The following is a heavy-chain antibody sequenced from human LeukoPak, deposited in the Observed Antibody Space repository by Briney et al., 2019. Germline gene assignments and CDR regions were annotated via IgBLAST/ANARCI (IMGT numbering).Heavy chain of an antibody. V-gene: IGHV3-74*01. Sequence: GGSLRLSCAASGFTFSNAWMSWVRQAPGKGLVWVSRINSDGSSTSYADSVKGRFTISRDNAKNTLYLQMNSLRAEDTAVYYCARARSSSLFDYWGQGTLVTVSS. J-gene: IGHJ4*02. CDR1: GFTFSNAW. CDR2: INSDGSST. D-gene: IGHD6-13*01. CDR3: ARARSSSLFDY.